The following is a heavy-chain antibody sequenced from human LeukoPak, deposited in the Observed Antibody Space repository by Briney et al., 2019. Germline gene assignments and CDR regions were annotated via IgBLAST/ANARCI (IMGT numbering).Heavy chain of an antibody. J-gene: IGHJ6*03. CDR3: ARGGQGVRGVIRGYYMDV. D-gene: IGHD3-10*01. Sequence: SETLSLTCAIYVGSFNGYYWTWIRQPPGKGLEWIGEINDSGSTDYNPSLKSRVTISVDRSKNQFSLKLSSVTAADTAVYYCARGGQGVRGVIRGYYMDVWGKGTTVTVSS. CDR1: VGSFNGYY. CDR2: INDSGST. V-gene: IGHV4-34*01.